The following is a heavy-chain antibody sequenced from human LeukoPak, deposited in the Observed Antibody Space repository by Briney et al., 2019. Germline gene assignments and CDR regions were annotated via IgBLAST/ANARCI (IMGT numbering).Heavy chain of an antibody. J-gene: IGHJ3*02. CDR3: ARDGYCSSASCSDAFDI. V-gene: IGHV4-39*02. D-gene: IGHD2-2*03. CDR1: GGSISSSSYY. Sequence: PSETLSLTCTVSGGSISSSSYYWGWIRQPPGKGLEWIGSIYYSESTYYNPSLKSRVTISVDTSKNQFSPKLSSVTAADTAVYYCARDGYCSSASCSDAFDIWGQGTMVTVSS. CDR2: IYYSEST.